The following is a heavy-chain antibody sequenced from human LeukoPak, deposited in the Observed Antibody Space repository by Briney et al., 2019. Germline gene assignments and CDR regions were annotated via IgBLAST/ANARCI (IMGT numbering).Heavy chain of an antibody. D-gene: IGHD2-2*01. CDR3: ARGIVVVPVAKEYFDL. CDR1: GGSFSGYY. CDR2: INHSGST. V-gene: IGHV4-34*01. J-gene: IGHJ2*01. Sequence: SGTLSLTCAVYGGSFSGYYWSWIRQPPGKGLEWIGEINHSGSTNYNPSLKSRVTISVDTSKNQFSLKLSSVTAADTAVYYCARGIVVVPVAKEYFDLWGRGTLVTVSS.